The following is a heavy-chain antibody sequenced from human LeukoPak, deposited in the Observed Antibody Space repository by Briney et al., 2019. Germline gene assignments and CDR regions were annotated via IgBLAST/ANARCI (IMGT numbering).Heavy chain of an antibody. CDR3: ARKSEYCSSTSCSHGGYYYYMDV. D-gene: IGHD2-2*01. CDR1: GFTFSNFG. J-gene: IGHJ6*03. V-gene: IGHV3-23*01. CDR2: ISGSGGST. Sequence: GGSLRLSCAASGFTFSNFGMSWVRQAPGKGLEWVSAISGSGGSTYYADSVKGRFTISRDNSKNTLYLQMNSLRAEDTAVYYCARKSEYCSSTSCSHGGYYYYMDVWGKGTTVTVSS.